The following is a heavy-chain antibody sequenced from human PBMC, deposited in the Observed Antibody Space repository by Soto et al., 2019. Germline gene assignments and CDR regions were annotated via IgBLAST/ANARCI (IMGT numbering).Heavy chain of an antibody. Sequence: ETLSLTCTVSGGSVSSSSYYWGWVRQPPGKGLEWIGSVYYSGSTYYNPSLESRVTISVDTSKNQFSLKLMSVTAADTAVYYCARRLSGYDYEATLYYYYMDVWGKGTTVTVSS. J-gene: IGHJ6*03. CDR1: GGSVSSSSYY. CDR3: ARRLSGYDYEATLYYYYMDV. CDR2: VYYSGST. V-gene: IGHV4-39*01. D-gene: IGHD5-12*01.